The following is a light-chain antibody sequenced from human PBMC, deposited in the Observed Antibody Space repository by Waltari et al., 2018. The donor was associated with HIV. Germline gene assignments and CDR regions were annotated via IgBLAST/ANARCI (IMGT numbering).Light chain of an antibody. V-gene: IGKV3-20*01. J-gene: IGKJ1*01. CDR1: RSFDSTY. CDR3: EESEYALWT. Sequence: EIVLTQSPGTLSLSPGERATLSCRASRSFDSTYLAWYQQKPAQAPSLLIYGASNRATGIRERFRGSETGTECVLTISRLEPEDFAVYYCEESEYALWTFGQGTKVEIK. CDR2: GAS.